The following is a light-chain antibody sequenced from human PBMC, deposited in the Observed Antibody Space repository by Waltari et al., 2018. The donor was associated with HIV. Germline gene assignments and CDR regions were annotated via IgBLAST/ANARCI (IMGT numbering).Light chain of an antibody. J-gene: IGLJ2*01. CDR2: KDS. V-gene: IGLV3-25*03. Sequence: SYELTQAPSVSVSPGQTAKITCSGDALSKHYVYWYQQKPGQAPLMMIFKDSRRPSEIPARFSASSSGSTSILTISGVQAEDEADYYCQSGHNSDSIFGGGTKLTVL. CDR3: QSGHNSDSI. CDR1: ALSKHY.